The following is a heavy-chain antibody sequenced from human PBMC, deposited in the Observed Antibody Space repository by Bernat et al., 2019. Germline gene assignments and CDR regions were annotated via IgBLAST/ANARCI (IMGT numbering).Heavy chain of an antibody. Sequence: QVQLVESGGGVVQPGRSLRLSCAASGFTFSSYAMHWVRQAPGKGLEWVAVISYDGSNKCYADSVKGRFTISRDNSKNTLYLQMNSLRAEDTAVYYCARDTHYYDYIWGSYRYHWYFDLWGRGTLVTVSS. J-gene: IGHJ2*01. CDR2: ISYDGSNK. CDR3: ARDTHYYDYIWGSYRYHWYFDL. D-gene: IGHD3-16*02. CDR1: GFTFSSYA. V-gene: IGHV3-30*01.